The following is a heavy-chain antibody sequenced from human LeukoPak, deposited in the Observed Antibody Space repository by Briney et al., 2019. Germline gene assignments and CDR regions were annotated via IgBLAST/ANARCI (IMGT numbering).Heavy chain of an antibody. CDR2: ISGGGSNT. CDR3: ATDLGSSRPNF. D-gene: IGHD6-13*01. CDR1: GFTFSSYA. Sequence: GGSLRLSCAASGFTFSSYALSWVRQAPGKGLEWVSGISGGGSNTYYADSVKGRFTISRDNAENSLYLQMNSLTAEDTAVYYCATDLGSSRPNFWGQGILVTVSS. V-gene: IGHV3-23*01. J-gene: IGHJ4*02.